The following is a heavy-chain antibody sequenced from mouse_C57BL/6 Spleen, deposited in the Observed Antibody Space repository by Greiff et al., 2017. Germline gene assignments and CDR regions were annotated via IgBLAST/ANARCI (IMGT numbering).Heavy chain of an antibody. Sequence: KVEESGGGLVPPGGSLKLSCVASGFTFGYYWMNWVRQSPEKGFEWVAQIRLKSDNYATHYAESVTGRFTISRDDSKSSVYLQMNNLRDENTGIYYCTRGLYDYDAMDYWGQGTSVTVSS. CDR2: IRLKSDNYAT. CDR1: GFTFGYYW. CDR3: TRGLYDYDAMDY. J-gene: IGHJ4*01. D-gene: IGHD2-3*01. V-gene: IGHV6-3*01.